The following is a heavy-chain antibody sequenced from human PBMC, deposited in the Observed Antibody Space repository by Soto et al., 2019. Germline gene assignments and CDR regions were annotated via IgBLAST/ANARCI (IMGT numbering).Heavy chain of an antibody. Sequence: SETLSLTCAVSGGSISRGGYSWSWIRQPPGKGLEWIGYIYHSGSTYYNPSLKSRVTISVDRSKNQFSLKLRSVTAADTAVYYCTASSSTSPRYNWFDPWGQGTLVTVS. CDR3: TASSSTSPRYNWFDP. CDR1: GGSISRGGYS. V-gene: IGHV4-30-2*01. J-gene: IGHJ5*02. CDR2: IYHSGST. D-gene: IGHD2-2*01.